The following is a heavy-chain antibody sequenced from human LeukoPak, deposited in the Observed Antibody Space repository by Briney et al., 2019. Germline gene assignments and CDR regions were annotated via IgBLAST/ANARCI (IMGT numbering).Heavy chain of an antibody. Sequence: SETLSLTCTVSGGSISSGGYYWSWIRQHPGKGLEWIGYIYYSGSTYYNPSLKSRVTISVDTSKNQFSLKLSSVTAADTAVYYCARAALYSSSWFDYWGQGTLVTVSS. CDR3: ARAALYSSSWFDY. J-gene: IGHJ4*02. CDR1: GGSISSGGYY. V-gene: IGHV4-31*03. D-gene: IGHD6-13*01. CDR2: IYYSGST.